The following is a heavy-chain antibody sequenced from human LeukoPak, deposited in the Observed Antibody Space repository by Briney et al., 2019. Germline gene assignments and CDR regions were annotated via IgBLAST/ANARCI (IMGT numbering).Heavy chain of an antibody. CDR2: IYYSGST. Sequence: PSETLSLTCAVYGGSFSGYYWSWIRQPPGKGLEWIGYIYYSGSTNYNPSLKSRVTISVDTSKNQFSLKLSSVTAADTAVYYCARGAYYYDSSGWFDPWGQGTLVTVSS. CDR1: GGSFSGYY. D-gene: IGHD3-22*01. V-gene: IGHV4-59*01. J-gene: IGHJ5*02. CDR3: ARGAYYYDSSGWFDP.